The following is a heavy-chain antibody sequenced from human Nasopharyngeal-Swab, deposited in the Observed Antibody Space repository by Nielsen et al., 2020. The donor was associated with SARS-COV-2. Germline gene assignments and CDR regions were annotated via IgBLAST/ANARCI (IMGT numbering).Heavy chain of an antibody. CDR2: ISVYNGNT. V-gene: IGHV1-18*01. D-gene: IGHD6-19*01. Sequence: ASVKVSCKASGYTFANYGVSWVRQAPGQGLEWMGWISVYNGNTGYAQNFQGRVTTTTDTSTNTGYLELRSLRSDDTAVYYCARGNGWYPDHWGQGTLVTVSS. CDR3: ARGNGWYPDH. J-gene: IGHJ4*02. CDR1: GYTFANYG.